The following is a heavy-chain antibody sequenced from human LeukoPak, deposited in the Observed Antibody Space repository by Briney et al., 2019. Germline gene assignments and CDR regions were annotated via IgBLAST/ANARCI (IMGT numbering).Heavy chain of an antibody. CDR1: GFTFSSYA. CDR2: ISGSGGST. J-gene: IGHJ6*02. CDR3: ANGLAVVPAAMVNYYYGMDV. Sequence: GGSLRLSCAASGFTFSSYAMSWVRQAPGKGLEWVSAISGSGGSTYYADSVKGRFTISRDNSKNTLYLQMNSLRAEDTAVYYCANGLAVVPAAMVNYYYGMDVWGQGTTVTVSS. V-gene: IGHV3-23*01. D-gene: IGHD2-2*01.